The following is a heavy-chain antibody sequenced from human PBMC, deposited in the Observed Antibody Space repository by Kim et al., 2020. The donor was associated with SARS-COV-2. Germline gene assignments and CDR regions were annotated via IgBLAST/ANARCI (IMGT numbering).Heavy chain of an antibody. D-gene: IGHD3-9*01. J-gene: IGHJ6*02. CDR1: GFTFSSYS. CDR3: ARDRKNYDILTGYSPYYYGMDV. V-gene: IGHV3-48*02. Sequence: GGSLRLSCAASGFTFSSYSMNWVRQAPGKGLEWVSYISSSSSTIYYADSVKGRFTISRDNAKNSLYLQMNSLRDEDTAVYYCARDRKNYDILTGYSPYYYGMDVWGQGTTVTVSS. CDR2: ISSSSSTI.